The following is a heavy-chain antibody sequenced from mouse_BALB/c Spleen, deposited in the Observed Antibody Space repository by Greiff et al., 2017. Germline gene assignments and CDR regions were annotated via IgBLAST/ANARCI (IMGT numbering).Heavy chain of an antibody. V-gene: IGHV1-80*01. CDR1: GYAFSSYW. CDR2: IYPGDGDT. Sequence: VQLVESGAELVRPGSSVKISCKASGYAFSSYWMNWVKQRPGQGLEWIGQIYPGDGDTNYNGKFKGKATLTADKSSSTAYMQLSSLTSEDSAVYFCARDGYYDRYWGQGTTLTVSS. J-gene: IGHJ2*01. D-gene: IGHD2-3*01. CDR3: ARDGYYDRY.